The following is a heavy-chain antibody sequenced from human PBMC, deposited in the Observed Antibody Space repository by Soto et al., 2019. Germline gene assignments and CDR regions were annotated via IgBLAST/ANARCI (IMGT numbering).Heavy chain of an antibody. V-gene: IGHV3-64*01. CDR3: AREGGSYYFDY. CDR1: GFPFSSYA. CDR2: ISSNGGST. D-gene: IGHD1-26*01. J-gene: IGHJ4*02. Sequence: GGSLRLSCAASGFPFSSYAMHLVRQAPGKGLEYVSAISSNGGSTYYANSVKGRFTISRDNSKNTLYLQMGSLRAEDMAVYYCAREGGSYYFDYWGQGTLVTVSS.